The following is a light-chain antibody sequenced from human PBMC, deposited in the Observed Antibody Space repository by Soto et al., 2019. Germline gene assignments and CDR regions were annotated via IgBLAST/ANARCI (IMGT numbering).Light chain of an antibody. CDR3: QSYDSSLSALYV. V-gene: IGLV1-40*01. CDR1: SSNIGAGYD. CDR2: GNS. J-gene: IGLJ1*01. Sequence: QAVVTQPPSVSGAPGQRVTISCTGSSSNIGAGYDVHWYQQFPGTTPKLLIYGNSNRPSGVPDRFSGSKSGTSASLAITGLQAEDEADYYCQSYDSSLSALYVFGTGTKLTVL.